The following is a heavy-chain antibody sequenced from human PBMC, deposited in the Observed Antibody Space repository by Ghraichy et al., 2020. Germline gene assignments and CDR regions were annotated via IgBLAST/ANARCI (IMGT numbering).Heavy chain of an antibody. CDR3: ARGAFGSRIQLWLPGSPLGSPEDY. Sequence: GGSLRLSCAASGFTFSSYWMSWVRQAPGKGLEWVANIKQDGSEKYYVDSVKGRFTISRDNAKNSLYLQMNSLRAEDTAVYYCARGAFGSRIQLWLPGSPLGSPEDYWGQGTLVTVSS. J-gene: IGHJ4*02. CDR2: IKQDGSEK. CDR1: GFTFSSYW. V-gene: IGHV3-7*03. D-gene: IGHD5-18*01.